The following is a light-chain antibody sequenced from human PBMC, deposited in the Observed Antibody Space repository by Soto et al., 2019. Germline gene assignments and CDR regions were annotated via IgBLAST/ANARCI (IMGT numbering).Light chain of an antibody. Sequence: QSVLTQPPSASGSPGQSVTISCTGTSSDVGAYNYVSWYQQHAGKAPKLVIYEVTKRPSGVPDRSSGSKSANTASLTGSGLQAEDEADYYCSAFASSNTWVFGGGTKLTVL. V-gene: IGLV2-8*01. J-gene: IGLJ3*02. CDR3: SAFASSNTWV. CDR1: SSDVGAYNY. CDR2: EVT.